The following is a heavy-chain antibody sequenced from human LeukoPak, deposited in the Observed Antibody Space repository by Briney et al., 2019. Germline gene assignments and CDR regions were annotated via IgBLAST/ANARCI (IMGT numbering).Heavy chain of an antibody. D-gene: IGHD3-16*01. Sequence: GGSLRLSCAASGFTVSGNYMSWVRQAPGKGLEWVSAISGSGGSTYYADSVKGRFTISRDNSKNTLYLQMNSLRAEDTAVYYCAKWGTYTLKDAFDIWGQGTMVTVSS. CDR1: GFTVSGNY. CDR2: ISGSGGST. J-gene: IGHJ3*02. V-gene: IGHV3-23*01. CDR3: AKWGTYTLKDAFDI.